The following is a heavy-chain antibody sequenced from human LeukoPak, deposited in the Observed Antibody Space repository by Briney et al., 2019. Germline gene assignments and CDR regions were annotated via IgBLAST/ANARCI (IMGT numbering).Heavy chain of an antibody. CDR2: IYPGDSDT. V-gene: IGHV5-51*01. Sequence: GDSLKIPCEGSGYSFTNYWIGWVRQMPGKGLEWMGIIYPGDSDTRYSPSFQGQVTISADRSISTAYLQWSSLRASDTAMYYCARAPTSVSTPYYSDYWGQGTLVTVSS. CDR3: ARAPTSVSTPYYSDY. J-gene: IGHJ4*02. D-gene: IGHD3-10*01. CDR1: GYSFTNYW.